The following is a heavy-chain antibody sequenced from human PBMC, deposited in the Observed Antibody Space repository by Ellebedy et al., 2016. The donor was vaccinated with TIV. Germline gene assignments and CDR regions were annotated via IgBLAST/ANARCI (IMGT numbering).Heavy chain of an antibody. CDR3: ARQNCGGDCYSHYYGMDV. J-gene: IGHJ6*02. Sequence: SQTLSLTCAISGDSVPGISAAWNWIRQSPSRGLEWLGRTYYRSKWYNDYAVSVKSRITINPDTSKNQFSRQLNSVAPEDTAVYYCARQNCGGDCYSHYYGMDVWGQGTTVTVSS. CDR2: TYYRSKWYN. V-gene: IGHV6-1*01. D-gene: IGHD2-21*02. CDR1: GDSVPGISAA.